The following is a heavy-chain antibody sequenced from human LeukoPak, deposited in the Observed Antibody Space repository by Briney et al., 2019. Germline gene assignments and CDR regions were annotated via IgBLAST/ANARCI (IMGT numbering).Heavy chain of an antibody. CDR1: GFTFNSYS. V-gene: IGHV3-21*01. CDR2: ITTSSGYI. Sequence: PGESLRLSCAASGFTFNSYSMNWVRQAPGKGLEWVSSITTSSGYINYRDSVKGRFTISRDNAKNSLYLQMNSLRAEDTAVYYCARVPNYYMDVWGKGTTVTVSS. J-gene: IGHJ6*03. CDR3: ARVPNYYMDV.